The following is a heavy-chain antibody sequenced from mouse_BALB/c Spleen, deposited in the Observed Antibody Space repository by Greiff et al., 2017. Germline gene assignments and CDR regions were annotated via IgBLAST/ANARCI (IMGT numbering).Heavy chain of an antibody. CDR3: ARRSYDGYLYYAMDY. J-gene: IGHJ4*01. V-gene: IGHV1-77*01. CDR2: IYPGSGNT. D-gene: IGHD2-3*01. CDR1: GYTFTDYY. Sequence: QVQLQQSGAELARPGASVKLSCEASGYTFTDYYINWVKQRTGQGLEWIGEIYPGSGNTYYNEKFKGKATLTADKSSSTAYMQLSSLTSEDSAVYFCARRSYDGYLYYAMDYWGQGTSVTVSS.